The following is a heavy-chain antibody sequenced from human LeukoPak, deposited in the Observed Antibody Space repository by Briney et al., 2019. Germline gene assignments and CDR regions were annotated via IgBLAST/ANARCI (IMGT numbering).Heavy chain of an antibody. CDR1: GGSFSGYY. J-gene: IGHJ4*02. V-gene: IGHV3-23*01. CDR3: ARVTYGSGTYGAFDY. CDR2: ISGSGDNT. Sequence: ETLSLTCAVYGGSFSGYYWNWIRQPPGKGLEWVSTISGSGDNTYYADSVKGRFTISRDNSKNTLYLQMNSLRAEDTAVYYCARVTYGSGTYGAFDYWGQGTLVTVSS. D-gene: IGHD3-10*01.